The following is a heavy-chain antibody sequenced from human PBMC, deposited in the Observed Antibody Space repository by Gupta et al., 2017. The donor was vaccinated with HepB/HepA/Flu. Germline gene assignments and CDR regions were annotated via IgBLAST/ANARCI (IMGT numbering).Heavy chain of an antibody. V-gene: IGHV4-39*01. Sequence: QLQLQESGPGLVKPWETLSLPCTVSGDSISIGLYYLGWIRKPPGKGLEWIGSIHYSGSTYYNPSLKNRVTIPVDTSNNRISLRLRFVTATDTAVYYCVRLGYCSSMDCYLDYWGQGTLVTVSS. D-gene: IGHD2-2*01. J-gene: IGHJ4*02. CDR1: GDSISIGLYY. CDR3: VRLGYCSSMDCYLDY. CDR2: IHYSGST.